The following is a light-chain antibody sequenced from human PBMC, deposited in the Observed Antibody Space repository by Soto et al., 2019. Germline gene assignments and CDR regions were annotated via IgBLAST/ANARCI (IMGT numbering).Light chain of an antibody. Sequence: EIVMTQSPATLSVSPGERATLSCRASQSVTSSYLAWYQQKPVQSPRFLIYGASSRATGIPDRFSGSGSGTDFTLTISRLEPEDFAVYYCQQYGSSPLTFGGGTKVDIK. CDR2: GAS. CDR3: QQYGSSPLT. V-gene: IGKV3-20*01. CDR1: QSVTSSY. J-gene: IGKJ4*01.